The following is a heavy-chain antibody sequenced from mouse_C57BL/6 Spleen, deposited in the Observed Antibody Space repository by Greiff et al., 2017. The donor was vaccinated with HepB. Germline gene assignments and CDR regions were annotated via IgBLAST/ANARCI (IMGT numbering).Heavy chain of an antibody. CDR2: ISDGGSYT. CDR1: GFTFSSYA. J-gene: IGHJ2*01. Sequence: EVKLMESGGGLVKPGGSLKLSCAASGFTFSSYAMSWVRQTPEKRLEWVATISDGGSYTYYPDNVKGRFTISRDNAKNNRYLQMSHLKSEDTAMYYCARDLYCDDFCCWGTGTTLTVSS. CDR3: ARDLYCDDFCC. V-gene: IGHV5-4*01. D-gene: IGHD2-1*01.